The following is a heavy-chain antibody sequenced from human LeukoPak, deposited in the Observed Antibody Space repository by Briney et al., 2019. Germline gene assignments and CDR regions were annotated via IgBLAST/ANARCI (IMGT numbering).Heavy chain of an antibody. CDR2: INHSGST. J-gene: IGHJ4*02. V-gene: IGHV4-34*01. D-gene: IGHD3-10*01. Sequence: SETLSLTCAVYGGSFSGYYWSWIRQPPGKGLEWIGEINHSGSTNYNPSLKSRVTISVDTSKNQFSLKLSSVTAADTAVYYCARGRHYYGSGSYSHPRDFDYWGQGTPVTVSS. CDR3: ARGRHYYGSGSYSHPRDFDY. CDR1: GGSFSGYY.